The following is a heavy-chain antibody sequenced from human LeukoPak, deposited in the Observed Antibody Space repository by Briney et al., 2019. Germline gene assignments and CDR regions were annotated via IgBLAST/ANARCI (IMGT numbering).Heavy chain of an antibody. J-gene: IGHJ5*02. V-gene: IGHV4-59*01. Sequence: SETLSLTCTVSGGSISSYYWSWIRQPPGKGLEWIGYIYYSGSTNYNPSLKSRVTISVDTSKNQFSLKLSSVTAADTAVYYCARDVAVAWFDPWGQGTLVTVSS. CDR1: GGSISSYY. CDR3: ARDVAVAWFDP. D-gene: IGHD6-19*01. CDR2: IYYSGST.